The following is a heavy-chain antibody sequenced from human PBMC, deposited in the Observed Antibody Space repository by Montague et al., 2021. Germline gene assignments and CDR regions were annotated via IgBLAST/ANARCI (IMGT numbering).Heavy chain of an antibody. Sequence: FLSLSCSASGFTFEDYAMHWVRQAPGKGLEWVSGISWNSGSIGYADSVKGRFTISRDNAKNSLYLQMNSLRAEDKALYYCARVRERRYYYYGMDVWGQGTAVTVSS. CDR1: GFTFEDYA. CDR2: ISWNSGSI. CDR3: ARVRERRYYYYGMDV. V-gene: IGHV3-9*01. D-gene: IGHD1-1*01. J-gene: IGHJ6*02.